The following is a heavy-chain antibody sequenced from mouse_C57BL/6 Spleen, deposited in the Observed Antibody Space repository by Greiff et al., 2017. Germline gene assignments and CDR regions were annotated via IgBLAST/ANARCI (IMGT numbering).Heavy chain of an antibody. Sequence: QVQLQQSGAELVKPGASVKMSCKASGYTFTSYWITWVKQRPGQGLEWIGDIYPGSGSTNYNEKFKSKATLTVDTSSSTAYMQLSSLTSEDSAVYYCAKWDYSNYEDFDYWGQGTTLTVSS. CDR3: AKWDYSNYEDFDY. CDR1: GYTFTSYW. V-gene: IGHV1-55*01. D-gene: IGHD2-5*01. J-gene: IGHJ2*01. CDR2: IYPGSGST.